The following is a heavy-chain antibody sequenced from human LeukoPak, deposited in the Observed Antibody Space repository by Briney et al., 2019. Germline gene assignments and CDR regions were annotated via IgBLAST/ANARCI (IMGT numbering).Heavy chain of an antibody. CDR3: ARDGGSSWYTNWFDP. J-gene: IGHJ5*02. V-gene: IGHV1-69*13. Sequence: SVKVSCKASGGTFSSYAISWVRQAPGQGLEWMGGIIPIFGTANYAQKFQGRVTITADESASTAYMELSSLRSEDTAVYYCARDGGSSWYTNWFDPWGQGTLVTVSS. CDR1: GGTFSSYA. D-gene: IGHD6-13*01. CDR2: IIPIFGTA.